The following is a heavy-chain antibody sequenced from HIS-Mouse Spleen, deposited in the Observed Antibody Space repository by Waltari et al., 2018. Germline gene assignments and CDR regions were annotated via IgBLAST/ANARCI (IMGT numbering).Heavy chain of an antibody. Sequence: QVQLQESGPGLVKPSETLSPTCTVSCGSISGYSWSWIRHPAGKGLEWIGRIYTSGSTNYNPSLKSRVTMSVDTSKNQFSLKLSSVTAADTAVYYCASDWYFDLWGRGTLVTVSS. CDR1: CGSISGYS. V-gene: IGHV4-4*07. J-gene: IGHJ2*01. CDR3: ASDWYFDL. CDR2: IYTSGST.